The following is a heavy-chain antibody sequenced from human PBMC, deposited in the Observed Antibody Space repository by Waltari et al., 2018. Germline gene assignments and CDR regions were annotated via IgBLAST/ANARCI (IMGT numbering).Heavy chain of an antibody. CDR3: ARDSRGFREFHYYYYGMDV. Sequence: QVQLVQSGSELKKPGASVKVSCKASGYTFTSYAMNWVRQAPGQGLEWMGWINTNTGNPTYAQGVTGRFVFSLDTSVSTAYLQISSLKAEDTAVYYCARDSRGFREFHYYYYGMDVWGQGTTVTVSS. D-gene: IGHD3-10*01. CDR2: INTNTGNP. J-gene: IGHJ6*02. CDR1: GYTFTSYA. V-gene: IGHV7-4-1*02.